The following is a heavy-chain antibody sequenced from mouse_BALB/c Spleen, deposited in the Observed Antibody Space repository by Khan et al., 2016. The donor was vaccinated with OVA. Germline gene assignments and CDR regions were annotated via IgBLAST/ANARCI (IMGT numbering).Heavy chain of an antibody. J-gene: IGHJ3*01. D-gene: IGHD2-4*01. CDR1: GFSLTNYS. Sequence: QVRLQQSGPGLVQPSQSLSITCTVSGFSLTNYSVHWVRQSPGKGLEWLGVIWSAGSTDYNAAFISRLTIRKDNSRSQVFFQMNSLQPNDTALYYCARRGYDYGRGALFAYWGQGTLVTVSA. CDR3: ARRGYDYGRGALFAY. CDR2: IWSAGST. V-gene: IGHV2-2*02.